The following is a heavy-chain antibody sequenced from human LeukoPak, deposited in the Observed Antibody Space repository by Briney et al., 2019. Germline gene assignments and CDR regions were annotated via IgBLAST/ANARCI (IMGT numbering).Heavy chain of an antibody. CDR2: IYYSGST. V-gene: IGHV4-39*01. CDR3: ARLLDYGGNSVAFDI. D-gene: IGHD4-23*01. Sequence: SETLSLTCTVSGGSISSSSYYWGWIRQPPGKGLEWIGSIYYSGSTYYNPSLKSRVTISVYTSKNQFSLKLSSVTAADTAVYYCARLLDYGGNSVAFDIWGQGTMVTVSS. J-gene: IGHJ3*02. CDR1: GGSISSSSYY.